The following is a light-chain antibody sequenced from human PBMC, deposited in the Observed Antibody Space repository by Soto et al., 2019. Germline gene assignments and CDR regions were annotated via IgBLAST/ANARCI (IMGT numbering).Light chain of an antibody. CDR1: QSVSTN. CDR2: GAS. Sequence: EKVMTQSPATRSVSPGERITLSCTASQSVSTNLAWYQQRPGQAPRLLIYGASTRATGIPARFSGSGSGTDFTLTITGLQSEDFAIYYCQHYNNWPLEFTFGPGTKVDIK. V-gene: IGKV3-15*01. J-gene: IGKJ3*01. CDR3: QHYNNWPLEFT.